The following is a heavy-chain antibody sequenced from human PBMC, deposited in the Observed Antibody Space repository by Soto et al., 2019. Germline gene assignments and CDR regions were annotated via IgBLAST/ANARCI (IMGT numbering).Heavy chain of an antibody. Sequence: GGSLRLSCAASGFTVSSDYMTWVRQAPGKGLEWVSVIYSGGTTYYADSVKGRFTISRDSSKNTLYLQMNSLRAEDTAVYYCARDHYAFWSGSLEDWGQGTLVTVSS. CDR2: IYSGGTT. V-gene: IGHV3-66*01. CDR1: GFTVSSDY. CDR3: ARDHYAFWSGSLED. D-gene: IGHD3-3*01. J-gene: IGHJ4*02.